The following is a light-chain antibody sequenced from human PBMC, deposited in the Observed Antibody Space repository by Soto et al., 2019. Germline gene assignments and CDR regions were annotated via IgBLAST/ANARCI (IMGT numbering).Light chain of an antibody. CDR1: SSDVGGYNY. Sequence: QSALTQPASVSGSPGQSITISCTGTSSDVGGYNYVSWYQQHPGKAPKLMIYDVSNRPSGVSNRFSGSKSGNTASLTNSGLQAEDEADYYCSSYTSSSTRVFGGGTKLTV. CDR3: SSYTSSSTRV. J-gene: IGLJ2*01. V-gene: IGLV2-14*01. CDR2: DVS.